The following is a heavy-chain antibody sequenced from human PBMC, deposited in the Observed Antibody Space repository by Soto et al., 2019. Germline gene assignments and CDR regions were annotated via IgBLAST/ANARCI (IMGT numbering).Heavy chain of an antibody. CDR3: ARDQHQTSSSWPYYYYYGMDV. D-gene: IGHD6-13*01. V-gene: IGHV3-21*01. Sequence: LRLSCAASGFTFSSYSMNWVRQAPGKGLEWVSSISSSSSYIYYADSVKGRFTISRDNAKNSLYLQMNSLRAEDTAVYYCARDQHQTSSSWPYYYYYGMDVWGQGTTVTVSS. J-gene: IGHJ6*02. CDR2: ISSSSSYI. CDR1: GFTFSSYS.